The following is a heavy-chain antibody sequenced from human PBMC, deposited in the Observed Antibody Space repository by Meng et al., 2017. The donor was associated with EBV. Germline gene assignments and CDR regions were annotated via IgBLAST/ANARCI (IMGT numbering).Heavy chain of an antibody. D-gene: IGHD3-22*01. CDR2: IIPMFGTA. Sequence: VRGGAAGKKPGSPVKVSCKASGGTFSSYAVNWVRQAPGQGLEWMVGIIPMFGTATYAQKFQDRVTISADESTSTAYMELSSLISEDTAVYYCARPASSYYDSSGSEHYFDYWGQGTLVTVSS. V-gene: IGHV1-69*01. CDR1: GGTFSSYA. CDR3: ARPASSYYDSSGSEHYFDY. J-gene: IGHJ4*02.